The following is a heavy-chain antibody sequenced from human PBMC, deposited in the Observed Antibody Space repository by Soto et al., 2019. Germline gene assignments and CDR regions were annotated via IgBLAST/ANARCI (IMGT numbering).Heavy chain of an antibody. V-gene: IGHV3-48*02. CDR1: GFTFSSYS. D-gene: IGHD5-18*01. Sequence: VQLVESGGGLVQPGGSLRLSCAASGFTFSSYSMNWVRQAPGKGLAWVSYISSSSSTIYYADSVKGRFTISRDNAKNSLYLQMNSLRDEDTAVYYCARVSFIQLWSGLFYYYYGMDVWGQVTTVTVSS. J-gene: IGHJ6*02. CDR3: ARVSFIQLWSGLFYYYYGMDV. CDR2: ISSSSSTI.